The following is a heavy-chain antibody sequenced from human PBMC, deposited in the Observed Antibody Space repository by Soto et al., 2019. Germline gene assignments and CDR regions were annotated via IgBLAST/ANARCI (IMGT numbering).Heavy chain of an antibody. V-gene: IGHV4-61*01. CDR3: ARLLPPDMNFDY. Sequence: PSETLSLTCTVSGGSVSSGSYYWSWIRQPPGKGLEWIGYIYYSGSTNYNPSLKSRVTISVDTSKNQFSLKLSSVTAADTAGYYCARLLPPDMNFDYWGQGTLVTVSS. J-gene: IGHJ4*02. CDR2: IYYSGST. D-gene: IGHD5-18*01. CDR1: GGSVSSGSYY.